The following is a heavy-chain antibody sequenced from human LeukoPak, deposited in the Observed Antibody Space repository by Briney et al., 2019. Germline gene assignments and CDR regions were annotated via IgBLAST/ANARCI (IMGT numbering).Heavy chain of an antibody. CDR2: ISYDGSNK. J-gene: IGHJ4*02. CDR3: AKDRGLWFGEKASDY. CDR1: GFTFSSYG. Sequence: GRSLRLSCAASGFTFSSYGMHWVRQAPGKGLEWVAVISYDGSNKYYADSVKGRFTISRDNSKNTSYLQMNSLRAEDTAVYYCAKDRGLWFGEKASDYWGQGTLVTVSS. D-gene: IGHD3-10*01. V-gene: IGHV3-30*18.